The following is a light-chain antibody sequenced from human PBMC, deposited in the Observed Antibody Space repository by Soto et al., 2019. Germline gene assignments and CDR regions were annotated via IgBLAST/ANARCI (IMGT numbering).Light chain of an antibody. CDR1: HGISSY. Sequence: IQLTQSPSSLSASVGDRVTITCRASHGISSYLAWYQQKPGKAPKLLIYAASSLQSGVPSRFSGSGSGTDFTLTISSLQPEDFATYYCQQSYSTPRALTFGGGTKVDIK. CDR3: QQSYSTPRALT. J-gene: IGKJ4*01. V-gene: IGKV1-39*01. CDR2: AAS.